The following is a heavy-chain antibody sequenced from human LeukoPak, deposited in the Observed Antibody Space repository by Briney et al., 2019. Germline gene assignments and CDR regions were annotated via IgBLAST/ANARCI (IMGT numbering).Heavy chain of an antibody. Sequence: SETLSLTCSVSGYSISNGFYWDWVRQSPTKGLEWIGSIFHSGLTYYNPSVESRVTISVDTSKNEFSLKLTSVTAADTAVYYCARDASGYDEKWFDSWGHGTLVIVSS. CDR1: GYSISNGFY. V-gene: IGHV4-38-2*02. CDR3: ARDASGYDEKWFDS. D-gene: IGHD5-12*01. J-gene: IGHJ5*01. CDR2: IFHSGLT.